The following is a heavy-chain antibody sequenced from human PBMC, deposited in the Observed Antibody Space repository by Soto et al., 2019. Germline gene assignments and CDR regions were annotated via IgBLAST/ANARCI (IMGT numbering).Heavy chain of an antibody. J-gene: IGHJ6*02. CDR2: IYSGGST. CDR1: GFTFSSYA. Sequence: LRLSCAASGFTFSSYAMSWVRQAPGKGLEWVSVIYSGGSTYYADSVKGRFTISRDNSKNTLYLQMNSLRAEDTAVYYCATRHITMVRGVIIEDYYGMDVWGQGTTVTVSS. V-gene: IGHV3-53*01. CDR3: ATRHITMVRGVIIEDYYGMDV. D-gene: IGHD3-10*01.